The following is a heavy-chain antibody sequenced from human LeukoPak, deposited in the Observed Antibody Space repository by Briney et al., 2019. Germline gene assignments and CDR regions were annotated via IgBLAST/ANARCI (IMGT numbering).Heavy chain of an antibody. CDR2: INHSGST. CDR3: ARYSSGWYVLNWFDP. V-gene: IGHV4-34*01. Sequence: GSLRLSCAASGFTFSTFAMIWVRQPPGKGLEWIGEINHSGSTNYNPSLKSRVTISVDTSKNQFSLKLSSVTAADTAVYYCARYSSGWYVLNWFDPWGQGTLVTVSS. J-gene: IGHJ5*02. CDR1: GFTFSTFA. D-gene: IGHD6-19*01.